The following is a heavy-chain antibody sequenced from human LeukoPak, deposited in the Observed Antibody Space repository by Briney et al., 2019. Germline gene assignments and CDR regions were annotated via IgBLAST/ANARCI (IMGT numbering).Heavy chain of an antibody. CDR2: ISGSGGST. J-gene: IGHJ4*02. CDR3: ARSRGPRASSGYYY. D-gene: IGHD3-22*01. Sequence: GGSLRLSCAASGFTFSSYAMSWVRQAPGKGLEWVSAISGSGGSTYYADSVKGRFTISRDNSKNTLYLQMNSLRAEDTAVYYCARSRGPRASSGYYYWGQGTLVTVSS. V-gene: IGHV3-23*01. CDR1: GFTFSSYA.